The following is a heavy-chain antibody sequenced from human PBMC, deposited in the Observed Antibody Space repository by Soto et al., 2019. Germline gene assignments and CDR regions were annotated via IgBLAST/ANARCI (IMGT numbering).Heavy chain of an antibody. CDR2: INAGYGNT. V-gene: IGHV1-3*01. J-gene: IGHJ4*02. Sequence: ASVKFSCKASGYTFSSYAMHWVRQAPGQRLECMGWINAGYGNTKSSQKFQDRVTISRXTXXSXXXMXLTXLRXEDTAVYYCARDNGDGTFDFWGQGTLVTVSS. D-gene: IGHD1-1*01. CDR1: GYTFSSYA. CDR3: ARDNGDGTFDF.